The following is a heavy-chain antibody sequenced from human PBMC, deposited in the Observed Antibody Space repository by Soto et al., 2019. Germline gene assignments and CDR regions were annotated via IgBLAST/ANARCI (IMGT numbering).Heavy chain of an antibody. J-gene: IGHJ4*02. CDR2: IYYSGST. CDR3: AREGVTYYYGSGSYYNAMVFDY. Sequence: SETLSLTCTVSGGSISSYYWSWIRQPPGKGLEWIGYIYYSGSTNYNPSLKSRVTISVDTSKNQFSLKLSSVTAADTAVYYCAREGVTYYYGSGSYYNAMVFDYWGQGTLVTVSS. V-gene: IGHV4-59*12. CDR1: GGSISSYY. D-gene: IGHD3-10*01.